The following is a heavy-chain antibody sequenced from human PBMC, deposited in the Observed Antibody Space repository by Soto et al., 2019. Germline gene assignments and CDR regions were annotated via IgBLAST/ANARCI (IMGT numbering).Heavy chain of an antibody. CDR1: GYTFTSYD. V-gene: IGHV1-8*01. CDR2: MNPNSGNT. J-gene: IGHJ6*03. Sequence: ASVKVSCKASGYTFTSYDINWVRQATGQGLEWMGWMNPNSGNTGYAQKFQGRVTMTRNTSISTAYMELSSLRSEDTAVYYCARRETTRKTYYYYYNMDVWGKGTTVTVSS. CDR3: ARRETTRKTYYYYYNMDV.